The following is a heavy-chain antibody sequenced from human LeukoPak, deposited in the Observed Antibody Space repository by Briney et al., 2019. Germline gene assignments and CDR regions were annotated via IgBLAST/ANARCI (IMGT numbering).Heavy chain of an antibody. CDR2: IIPILGIA. D-gene: IGHD3-10*01. CDR3: ARDLSSGQPLSPHFDY. Sequence: ASVKVSCKASGYTFTSYGISWVRQAPGQGLEWMGRIIPILGIANYAQKFQGRVTITADKSTSTAYMELSSLRSEDTAVYYCARDLSSGQPLSPHFDYWGQGTLATVSS. J-gene: IGHJ4*02. V-gene: IGHV1-69*04. CDR1: GYTFTSYG.